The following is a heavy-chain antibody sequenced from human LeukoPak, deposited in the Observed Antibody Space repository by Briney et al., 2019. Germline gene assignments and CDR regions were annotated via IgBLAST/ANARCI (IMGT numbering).Heavy chain of an antibody. D-gene: IGHD3-10*01. V-gene: IGHV3-30*02. Sequence: GGSLRLSCALSGFTPSNFGMNWVRAAPGKGLGWQAFIANDGGITAYDGHLVMGRFTISRDNPKKEVYLQMTGLRTEDTAVFYCVREGEGSLVLWGQGT. J-gene: IGHJ4*02. CDR3: VREGEGSLVL. CDR1: GFTPSNFG. CDR2: IANDGGITA.